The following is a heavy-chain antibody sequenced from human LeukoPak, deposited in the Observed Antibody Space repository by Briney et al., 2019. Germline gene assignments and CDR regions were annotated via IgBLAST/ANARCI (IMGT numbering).Heavy chain of an antibody. CDR3: ARNYDYVWGRRYYFDY. V-gene: IGHV4-34*01. Sequence: SETLSLTCAVCGGSFSGYYWSWIRQPPGKGLEWIGEINHSGSTNYNPSLKSRVTISVDTSKNQFSLKLSSVTAADTAVYYCARNYDYVWGRRYYFDYWGQGTLVTVSS. CDR1: GGSFSGYY. J-gene: IGHJ4*02. D-gene: IGHD3-16*01. CDR2: INHSGST.